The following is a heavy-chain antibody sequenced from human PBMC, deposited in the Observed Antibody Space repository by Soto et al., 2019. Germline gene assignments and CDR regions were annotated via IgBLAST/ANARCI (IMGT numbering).Heavy chain of an antibody. D-gene: IGHD3-3*01. CDR1: GYTLTELS. CDR2: FDPEDGET. V-gene: IGHV1-24*01. J-gene: IGHJ4*02. CDR3: APKSGFWSGYYS. Sequence: ASVKVSCKVSGYTLTELSMHWVRQAPGKGLEWMGGFDPEDGETIYAQKFQGRVTMTEDTSTDTAYMELSSLRSEDTAVYYCAPKSGFWSGYYSWGQGTLVTAPQ.